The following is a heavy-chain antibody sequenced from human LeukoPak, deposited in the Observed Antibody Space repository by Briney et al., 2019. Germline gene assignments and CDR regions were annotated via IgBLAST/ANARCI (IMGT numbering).Heavy chain of an antibody. D-gene: IGHD2-2*01. CDR2: IWYDGSNK. Sequence: GRSLRLSCAASGFAFSSYGMHWVGQAPGKGLEWVAVIWYDGSNKYYADSVKGRFTISRDNSKNTLYLQMNSLRAEDTAVYYCAGDGVVVPAARGRWFDPWGQGTLVTVSS. CDR1: GFAFSSYG. J-gene: IGHJ5*02. V-gene: IGHV3-33*08. CDR3: AGDGVVVPAARGRWFDP.